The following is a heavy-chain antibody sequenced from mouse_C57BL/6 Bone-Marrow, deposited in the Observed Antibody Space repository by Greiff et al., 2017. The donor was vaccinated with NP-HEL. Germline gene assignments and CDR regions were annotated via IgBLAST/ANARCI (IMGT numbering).Heavy chain of an antibody. Sequence: EVKVEESGPGLVKPSQSLSLTCSVTGYSITSGYYWNWIRQFPGNKLEWMGYISYDGSNNYNPSLKNRISITRDTSKNQFFLKLNSVTTEDTATYYCARGETVAWFAYWGQGTLVTVSA. CDR3: ARGETVAWFAY. CDR1: GYSITSGYY. D-gene: IGHD4-1*01. CDR2: ISYDGSN. J-gene: IGHJ3*01. V-gene: IGHV3-6*01.